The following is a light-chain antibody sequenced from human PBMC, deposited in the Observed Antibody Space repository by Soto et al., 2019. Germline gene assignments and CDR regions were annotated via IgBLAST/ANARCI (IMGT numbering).Light chain of an antibody. CDR3: QQYGSSPYT. CDR1: QSVSSSY. J-gene: IGKJ2*01. CDR2: GAS. Sequence: EIVLTQSPGTLSLSPGERATLSCRASQSVSSSYLAWYRQKPGQAPRLLIYGASSRATGIPDRFSGSGSGTDFTLTIIRLEPEDFAVYYCQQYGSSPYTFGQGTKLDIK. V-gene: IGKV3-20*01.